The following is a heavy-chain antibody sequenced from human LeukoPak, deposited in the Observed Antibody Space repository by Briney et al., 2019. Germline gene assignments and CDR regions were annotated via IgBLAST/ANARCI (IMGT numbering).Heavy chain of an antibody. Sequence: GGSLRLSCAASGFIVSSNYMSWVRRAPGKGLEWVSVIYSGGTTYYADSVKGRFTISRDNSNNTLYLQMNSLRAEDTAVYYCARGPVTRFEIWGQGTMVT. CDR2: IYSGGTT. CDR1: GFIVSSNY. J-gene: IGHJ3*02. V-gene: IGHV3-53*01. D-gene: IGHD4-17*01. CDR3: ARGPVTRFEI.